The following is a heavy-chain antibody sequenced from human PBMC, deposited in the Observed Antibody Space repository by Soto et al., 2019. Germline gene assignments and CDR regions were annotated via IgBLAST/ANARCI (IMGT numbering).Heavy chain of an antibody. CDR3: ASPAPLHLHSYGQREDNDY. CDR2: IKQDGSEK. CDR1: GFTFSSYW. V-gene: IGHV3-7*01. D-gene: IGHD5-18*01. J-gene: IGHJ4*02. Sequence: EVQLVESGGGLVQPGGSLRLSCAASGFTFSSYWMSWVRQAPGKGLEWVANIKQDGSEKYYVDSVKGRFTISRDNAKNSMYLQMNSLRAEDTAVYYCASPAPLHLHSYGQREDNDYWGQGTLVTVSS.